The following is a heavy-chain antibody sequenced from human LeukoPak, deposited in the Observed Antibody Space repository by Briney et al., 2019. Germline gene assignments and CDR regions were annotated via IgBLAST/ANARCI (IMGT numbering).Heavy chain of an antibody. CDR2: MNPNSGNT. D-gene: IGHD2-15*01. V-gene: IGHV1-8*03. Sequence: ASVKVSFKASVYTFITHDINWVRQAPGQGLEWMGWMNPNSGNTGYAQNFQGRVSISSDTSTSTAYMELSSLRSEDTAVYYCGRGSKYCNGDNCYDLDNWGQGTLVTVSS. J-gene: IGHJ4*02. CDR3: GRGSKYCNGDNCYDLDN. CDR1: VYTFITHD.